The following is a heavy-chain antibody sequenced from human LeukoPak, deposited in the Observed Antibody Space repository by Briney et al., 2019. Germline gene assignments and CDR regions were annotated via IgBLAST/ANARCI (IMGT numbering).Heavy chain of an antibody. CDR1: GYTFTGYY. CDR3: ARVTEYGDFTFDY. V-gene: IGHV1-2*02. D-gene: IGHD4-17*01. CDR2: INPNSGGT. J-gene: IGHJ4*02. Sequence: GATVKVSCKASGYTFTGYYMHWVRQAPAQGHEWIGWINPNSGGTNYAQRFQGRVTMTRDTSISTAYMELSSLRPDDTAVYYCARVTEYGDFTFDYWGQGTLVTVSA.